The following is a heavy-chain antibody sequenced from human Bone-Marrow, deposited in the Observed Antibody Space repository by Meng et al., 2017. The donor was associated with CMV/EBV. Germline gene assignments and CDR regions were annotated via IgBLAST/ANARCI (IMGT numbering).Heavy chain of an antibody. J-gene: IGHJ4*02. CDR1: GFTFSSYW. CDR2: INSDGSST. D-gene: IGHD6-6*01. Sequence: LSLTCAASGFTFSSYWMHWVRQAPGKGLVWVSRINSDGSSTSYADSVKGRFTISRDNAKNTLYLQMNSLRAEDTAVYYCARGGQLAHYWGQGTLVTVSS. V-gene: IGHV3-74*01. CDR3: ARGGQLAHY.